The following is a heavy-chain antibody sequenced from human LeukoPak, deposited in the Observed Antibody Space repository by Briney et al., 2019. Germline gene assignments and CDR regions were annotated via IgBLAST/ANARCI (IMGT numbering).Heavy chain of an antibody. V-gene: IGHV4-59*01. CDR3: ALYYYGSGGYSWFDP. D-gene: IGHD3-10*01. J-gene: IGHJ5*02. CDR2: IYYSGYT. Sequence: SETLSLTCTVSGGSISSYYWSWIRQPPGKGLEWIGCIYYSGYTNYKSSLKSRVTISVDTSKNQFSLKLSSVTAADTAVYYCALYYYGSGGYSWFDPWGQGTLVTVSS. CDR1: GGSISSYY.